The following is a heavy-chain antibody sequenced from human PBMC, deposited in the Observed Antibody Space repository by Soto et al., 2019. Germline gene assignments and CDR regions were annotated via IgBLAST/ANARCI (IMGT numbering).Heavy chain of an antibody. D-gene: IGHD3-10*01. CDR3: AKEVDGSGSPCY. Sequence: GGSLRLSCAASGFTFSSYAMSWVRQAPGKGLEWVSAISGSGGSTYYADSVRGRFTISRDNAKNTLYLQMNSLRAEDTAVYYCAKEVDGSGSPCYWGQGTLVTVSS. CDR1: GFTFSSYA. CDR2: ISGSGGST. J-gene: IGHJ4*02. V-gene: IGHV3-23*01.